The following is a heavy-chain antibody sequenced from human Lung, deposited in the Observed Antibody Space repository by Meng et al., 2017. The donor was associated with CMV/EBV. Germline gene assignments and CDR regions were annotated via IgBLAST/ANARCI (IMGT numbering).Heavy chain of an antibody. CDR1: GYSFSGFY. V-gene: IGHV1-2*06. D-gene: IGHD6-19*01. CDR3: AKSSDNGWTS. Sequence: VQLVQSGVEVKRPGASGKISCQASGYSFSGFYLNWARQAPGHGLEWLGRVNPISDDTHLAQKFEGRITVTRGATINTAFMELTRLRPDDTAVYYCAKSSDNGWTSWGPGTLVTVSS. CDR2: VNPISDDT. J-gene: IGHJ4*01.